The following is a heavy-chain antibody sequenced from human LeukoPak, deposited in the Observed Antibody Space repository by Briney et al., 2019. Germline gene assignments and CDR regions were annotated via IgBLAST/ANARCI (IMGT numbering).Heavy chain of an antibody. J-gene: IGHJ3*02. V-gene: IGHV3-33*06. D-gene: IGHD3-10*02. CDR1: GFTFSSYG. CDR3: AKGSHYVSDAFDI. Sequence: GGSLRLSCAASGFTFSSYGMHWVRQAPGKGLEWVAVIWYDGSNKYYADSVKGRFTISRDNSKNTLYLQMNSLRAEGTAVYYCAKGSHYVSDAFDIWGQGTMVTVSS. CDR2: IWYDGSNK.